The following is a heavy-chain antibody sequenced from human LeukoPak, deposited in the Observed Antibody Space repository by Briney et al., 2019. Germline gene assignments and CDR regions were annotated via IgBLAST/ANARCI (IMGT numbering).Heavy chain of an antibody. CDR2: INPNSGGT. CDR1: GYTFTGYY. CDR3: ARVPLVYGILFDY. V-gene: IGHV1-2*02. J-gene: IGHJ4*02. D-gene: IGHD1-14*01. Sequence: ASVKVSCKASGYTFTGYYMHWVRQAPGQGLEWMGWINPNSGGTNYAQKFQGRVTITRDTSASTAYMELSSLRSEDTAVYYCARVPLVYGILFDYWGQGTLVTVSS.